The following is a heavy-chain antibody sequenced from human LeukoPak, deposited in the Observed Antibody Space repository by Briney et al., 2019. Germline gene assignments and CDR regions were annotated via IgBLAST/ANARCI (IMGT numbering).Heavy chain of an antibody. D-gene: IGHD2-21*01. CDR3: ARQNIVVTADAFDI. CDR1: GFTFSSYE. Sequence: QPGGSLRLSCAASGFTFSSYEMNWVRQAPGKGLEWVSYISSSGSTIYYADSVKGRFTISRDNAKNSLYLQMNSLRAEDTAVYYCARQNIVVTADAFDIWGQGTMVTVSS. V-gene: IGHV3-48*03. CDR2: ISSSGSTI. J-gene: IGHJ3*02.